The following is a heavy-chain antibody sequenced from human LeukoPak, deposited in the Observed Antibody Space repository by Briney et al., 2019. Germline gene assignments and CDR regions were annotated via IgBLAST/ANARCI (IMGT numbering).Heavy chain of an antibody. D-gene: IGHD1-26*01. CDR3: ARAYSGGELLDAFDI. V-gene: IGHV4-30-2*01. CDR2: IYHSGST. CDR1: GGSISSGGYS. J-gene: IGHJ3*02. Sequence: SETLSLTCAVSGGSISSGGYSWSWIRQPPGKGLEWIGYIYHSGSTYYNPSLKSRVTISVDRSKNQFSLKLSSVTAADTAVYYCARAYSGGELLDAFDIWGQGTMVTVSS.